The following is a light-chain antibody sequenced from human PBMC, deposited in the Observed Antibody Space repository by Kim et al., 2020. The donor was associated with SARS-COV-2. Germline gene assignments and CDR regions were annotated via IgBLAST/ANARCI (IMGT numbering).Light chain of an antibody. J-gene: IGLJ2*01. V-gene: IGLV1-40*01. CDR1: SSNIEAGYD. CDR3: QSYDSSLSGHVV. CDR2: GNS. Sequence: VTIYGTGSSSNIEAGYDVHWYQQRPGTAPKLLIYGNSNRPSGVPDRFSGSKSGTSASLAITGLQAEDEADYYCQSYDSSLSGHVVFGGGTQLTVL.